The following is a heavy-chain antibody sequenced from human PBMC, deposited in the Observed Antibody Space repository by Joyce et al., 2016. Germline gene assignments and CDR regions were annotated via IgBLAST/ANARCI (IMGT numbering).Heavy chain of an antibody. CDR1: GFTFRGNS. J-gene: IGHJ3*01. CDR3: ARGKAFDV. CDR2: IKQDGSAV. V-gene: IGHV3-7*01. Sequence: EVQLVESGGGLVQLGGSLRLFWAASGFTFRGNSMSWLRQAPGGGMEWGANIKQDGSAVDYLVSVKGRFTVSRDNARSLVHLQMVSLRVEDTALYYCARGKAFDVWGQGTMVTVSS.